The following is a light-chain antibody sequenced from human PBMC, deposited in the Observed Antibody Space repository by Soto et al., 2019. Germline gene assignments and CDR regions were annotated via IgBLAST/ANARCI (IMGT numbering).Light chain of an antibody. CDR3: QHYGSSPWT. J-gene: IGKJ1*01. V-gene: IGKV3-20*01. CDR2: GAS. CDR1: QTVSPIY. Sequence: EIVFTKSAGTLSLSPGERATLSCRASQTVSPIYLAWYQQKPGQAPRLLIYGASSRATGIPDRFSGSGSGTDFTLTISRLEPEDFAVYFCQHYGSSPWTFGQGTKVDTK.